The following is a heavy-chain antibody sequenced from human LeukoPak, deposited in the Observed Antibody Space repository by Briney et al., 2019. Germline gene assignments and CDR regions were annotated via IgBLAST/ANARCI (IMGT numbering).Heavy chain of an antibody. CDR3: VRLNTVTPFDY. CDR2: INSDGSIR. D-gene: IGHD4-17*01. V-gene: IGHV3-74*01. Sequence: GGSLRLSCAASGFTFSSYWMHWVRQAPGKGLVWVSRINSDGSIRDYADSVKGRFTISRDNAKNTVYLQMNRLRAEDTAVYYCVRLNTVTPFDYWGQGTLVTVSS. J-gene: IGHJ4*02. CDR1: GFTFSSYW.